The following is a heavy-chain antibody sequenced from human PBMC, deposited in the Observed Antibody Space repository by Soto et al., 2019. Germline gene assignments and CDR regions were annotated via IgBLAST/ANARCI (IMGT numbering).Heavy chain of an antibody. CDR3: ARARGTYYYDSQAFDY. CDR1: GGSISSYY. D-gene: IGHD3-22*01. Sequence: PSETLSITCTVSGGSISSYYWSWIRQHPGKGLEWIGYIYYSGSTNYNPSLKSRVTISIDTSKNQFSLKLSSVTAADTAVYYCARARGTYYYDSQAFDYWGQGTLVTVSS. CDR2: IYYSGST. V-gene: IGHV4-59*01. J-gene: IGHJ4*02.